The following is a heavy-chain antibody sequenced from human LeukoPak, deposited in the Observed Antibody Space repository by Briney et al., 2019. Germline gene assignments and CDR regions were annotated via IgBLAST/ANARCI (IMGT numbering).Heavy chain of an antibody. J-gene: IGHJ3*02. Sequence: SETLSLTCAVYGGSFSGYYWSWIRQPPGKGLEWIGEINHSGSTNYNPSLKSRVTISVDTSKNQFSLKLSSVTAADTAVYYCARGSTVAYAFDICGEGTMVTVSS. V-gene: IGHV4-34*01. CDR3: ARGSTVAYAFDI. CDR2: INHSGST. D-gene: IGHD4-17*01. CDR1: GGSFSGYY.